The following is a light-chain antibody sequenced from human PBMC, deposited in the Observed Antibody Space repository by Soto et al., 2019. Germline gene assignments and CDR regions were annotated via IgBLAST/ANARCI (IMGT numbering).Light chain of an antibody. CDR1: QGIRDD. Sequence: DIQMTQSPSFLSASVGDSVTITCRASQGIRDDLAWYQQTPGKASKRLGYAASHLQRGVPSRFSATGSGTAFILTITSLQPEDFATYYCLQHNTYPWTFGQGTKVDI. CDR3: LQHNTYPWT. V-gene: IGKV1-17*01. CDR2: AAS. J-gene: IGKJ1*01.